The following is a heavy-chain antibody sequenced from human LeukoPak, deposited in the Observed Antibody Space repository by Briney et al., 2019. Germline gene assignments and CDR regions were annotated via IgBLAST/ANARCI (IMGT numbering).Heavy chain of an antibody. J-gene: IGHJ6*02. CDR2: INTNTGNP. V-gene: IGHV7-4-1*02. D-gene: IGHD1-26*01. CDR1: GYTFTSYA. Sequence: GASVKVSCKASGYTFTSYAMNWARQAPGQGLEWMGWINTNTGNPTYAQGFTGRFVFSLDTSVSTAYLQISSLKAENTAVYYCAREIFWVGATTATFYYGMDVWGQGTTVTVSS. CDR3: AREIFWVGATTATFYYGMDV.